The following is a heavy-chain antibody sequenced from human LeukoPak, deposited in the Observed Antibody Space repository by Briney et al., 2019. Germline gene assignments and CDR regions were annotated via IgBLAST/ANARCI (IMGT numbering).Heavy chain of an antibody. D-gene: IGHD2-2*01. Sequence: GASVKVSCKASGYTFTGYYMHWVRQAPGQGLEWMGWISPNSGGTNYAQKFQGRVTMTRDTSISTAYMELSRLRSDDTAVYYCARDLWVPAAIYYYYYYMDVWGKGTTVTVSS. V-gene: IGHV1-2*02. CDR1: GYTFTGYY. J-gene: IGHJ6*03. CDR2: ISPNSGGT. CDR3: ARDLWVPAAIYYYYYYMDV.